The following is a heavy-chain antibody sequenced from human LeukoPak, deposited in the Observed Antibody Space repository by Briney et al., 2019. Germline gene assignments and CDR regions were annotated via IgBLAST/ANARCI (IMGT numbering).Heavy chain of an antibody. J-gene: IGHJ4*02. D-gene: IGHD1-26*01. V-gene: IGHV3-7*01. CDR2: INQDGGTT. Sequence: GGSLRLSCAASGFTFSSLWMSWVRQAPGRGPEWVANINQDGGTTYYVASVKGRFTISRDNAKNSLYLQMNSLRAEDTAVYFCARDRGSYSSFDYWGQGTLVTASS. CDR1: GFTFSSLW. CDR3: ARDRGSYSSFDY.